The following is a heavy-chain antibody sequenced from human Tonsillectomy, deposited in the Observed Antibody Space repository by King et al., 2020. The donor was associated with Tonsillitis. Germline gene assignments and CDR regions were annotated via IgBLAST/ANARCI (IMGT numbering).Heavy chain of an antibody. CDR2: INHSGST. CDR3: ARGVGRPWRAAAGTGNWFDP. V-gene: IGHV4-34*01. Sequence: HVQLQQWGAGLLKPSETLSLTCAVYGGSFSGYYWSWIRQPPGKGLEWIGEINHSGSTNYNPSLKSRVTISVDTSTNQFSLKLSSVTAADTAVYYCARGVGRPWRAAAGTGNWFDPWGQGTLVTVSS. J-gene: IGHJ5*02. CDR1: GGSFSGYY. D-gene: IGHD6-13*01.